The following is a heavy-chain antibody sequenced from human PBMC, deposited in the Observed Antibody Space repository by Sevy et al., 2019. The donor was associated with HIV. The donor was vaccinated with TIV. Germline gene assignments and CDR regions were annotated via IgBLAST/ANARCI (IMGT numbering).Heavy chain of an antibody. CDR2: TYYRSKWYS. V-gene: IGHV6-1*01. CDR1: GDSVSSSSAA. Sequence: SQTLSLTCAISGDSVSSSSAAWNWFRQSPSRGLEWLGRTYYRSKWYSDYEVSVKGRVTINPDTSKNQFSLHLESVTPEDTAVYFCARGDELNSYYYGMDVWPRDHGHRLL. D-gene: IGHD1-7*01. CDR3: ARGDELNSYYYGMDV. J-gene: IGHJ6*02.